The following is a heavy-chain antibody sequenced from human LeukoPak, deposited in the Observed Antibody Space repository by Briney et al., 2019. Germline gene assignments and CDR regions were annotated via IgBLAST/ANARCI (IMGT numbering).Heavy chain of an antibody. CDR3: ARNPRLIWDLYFDY. J-gene: IGHJ4*02. D-gene: IGHD3-16*01. Sequence: PGGSLTLSCVVSGFAVSDNYMSWVRQAPGKGLEWVSTFYSGGNTHSADSVKGRFTISGDNSKNTLYLQMNSLRAEDTAVYYCARNPRLIWDLYFDYWGQGTLVTVSS. CDR1: GFAVSDNY. CDR2: FYSGGNT. V-gene: IGHV3-66*01.